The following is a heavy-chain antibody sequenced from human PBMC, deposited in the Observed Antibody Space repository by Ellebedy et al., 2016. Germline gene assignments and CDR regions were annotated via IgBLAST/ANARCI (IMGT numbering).Heavy chain of an antibody. V-gene: IGHV1-8*02. Sequence: ASVKVSXXASGYTFTSYGINWVRQATGQGLEWMGWMNPNSGNTGYAQKFQGRVTMTRNTSISTAYMELSSLRSEDTAVYYCARRLFGYCSSTSCYDYYYMDVWGKGTTVTVSS. CDR3: ARRLFGYCSSTSCYDYYYMDV. CDR1: GYTFTSYG. J-gene: IGHJ6*03. CDR2: MNPNSGNT. D-gene: IGHD2-2*01.